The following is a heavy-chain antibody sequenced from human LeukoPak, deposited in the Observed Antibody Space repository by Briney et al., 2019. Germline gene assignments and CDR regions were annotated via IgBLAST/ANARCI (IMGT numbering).Heavy chain of an antibody. CDR1: GFTFSSYE. J-gene: IGHJ5*02. D-gene: IGHD3-22*01. V-gene: IGHV3-48*03. CDR3: ARDDYYDSSGLSATS. Sequence: GGSLRLSCAASGFTFSSYEMNWVRQAPGKGLEWVSYISSSGNAIYYADSVKGRFTISRDNSKNTLYLQMNSLRAEDTAVYYCARDDYYDSSGLSATSWGQGTLVTVSS. CDR2: ISSSGNAI.